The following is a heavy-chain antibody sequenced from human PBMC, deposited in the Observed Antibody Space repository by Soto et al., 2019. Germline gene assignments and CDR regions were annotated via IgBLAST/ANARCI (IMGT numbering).Heavy chain of an antibody. CDR3: ARRDGYNSDY. J-gene: IGHJ4*02. CDR2: ISSHGDST. D-gene: IGHD5-12*01. V-gene: IGHV3-64*01. Sequence: EVQLVESGGGLVQPGGSLRLSCAASGFTFSNYAMHWVRQAPGKGLEYVSAISSHGDSTYYASSVKGRFTISRDNSKNTLYLQMGSLRTEDMAVYYCARRDGYNSDYWGQGTLVTVSS. CDR1: GFTFSNYA.